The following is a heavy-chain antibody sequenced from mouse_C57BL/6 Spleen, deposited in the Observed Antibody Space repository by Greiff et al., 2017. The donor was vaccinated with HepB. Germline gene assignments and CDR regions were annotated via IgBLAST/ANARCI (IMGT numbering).Heavy chain of an antibody. CDR1: GYTFTDYE. CDR2: IDPETGGT. CDR3: TRGSPYYSNWYFDV. Sequence: QVQLQQSGAELVRPGASVTLSCKASGYTFTDYEMHWVKQTPVHGLEWIGAIDPETGGTAYNQKFKGKAILTADKSSSTAYMELRSLTSEDSAVYYCTRGSPYYSNWYFDVWGTGTTVTGSS. V-gene: IGHV1-15*01. J-gene: IGHJ1*03. D-gene: IGHD2-5*01.